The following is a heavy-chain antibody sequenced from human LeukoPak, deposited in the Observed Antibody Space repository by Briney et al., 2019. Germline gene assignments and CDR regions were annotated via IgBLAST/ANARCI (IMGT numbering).Heavy chain of an antibody. D-gene: IGHD3-10*01. Sequence: GRSLRLSCAASGFTFSSYGMHWVRQAPGKRLEWVAVISYDGSNKYYADSVKGRFTISRDNSKNTLYLQMNSLRAEDTAVYYCAKDRYGSGSYYYYGMDVWGKGTTVTVSS. J-gene: IGHJ6*04. V-gene: IGHV3-30*18. CDR1: GFTFSSYG. CDR3: AKDRYGSGSYYYYGMDV. CDR2: ISYDGSNK.